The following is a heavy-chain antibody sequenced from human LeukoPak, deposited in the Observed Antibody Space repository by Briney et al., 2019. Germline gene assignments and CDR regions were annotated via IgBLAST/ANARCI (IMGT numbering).Heavy chain of an antibody. CDR3: ARENPSGYYNRPIDY. Sequence: PSQTLSLTCTVSGGSISSDGYYWGWIRQHPGKGLEWIGHIYYSGSTYYNPSLKSRVTISVDTSKNQFSLKLTSVTAADTAIYYCARENPSGYYNRPIDYWGQGTLVTVSS. V-gene: IGHV4-31*03. D-gene: IGHD3-22*01. CDR2: IYYSGST. CDR1: GGSISSDGYY. J-gene: IGHJ4*02.